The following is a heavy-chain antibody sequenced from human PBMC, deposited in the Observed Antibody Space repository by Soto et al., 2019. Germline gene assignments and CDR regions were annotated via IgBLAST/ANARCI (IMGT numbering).Heavy chain of an antibody. CDR2: ISAYNGNT. J-gene: IGHJ5*02. CDR3: ARTPEAYCGGDCYSDNWFDP. CDR1: GYTFTSYG. D-gene: IGHD2-21*02. V-gene: IGHV1-18*01. Sequence: QVQLVQSGAEVKKPGASVKVSCKASGYTFTSYGISWVRQAPGQGLEWMGWISAYNGNTNYAQKLQGRVTMTTDTSTSTAYMELRSLSSDDTAVYYCARTPEAYCGGDCYSDNWFDPWGQGTLVTVSS.